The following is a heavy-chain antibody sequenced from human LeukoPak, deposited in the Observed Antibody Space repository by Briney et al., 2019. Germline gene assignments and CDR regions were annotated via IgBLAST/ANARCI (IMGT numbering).Heavy chain of an antibody. V-gene: IGHV3-9*01. J-gene: IGHJ4*02. CDR1: GFTFDDYA. CDR3: AKDLISPRRVGSSEKLDY. CDR2: ISWNSGST. Sequence: PGGSLRLSCAASGFTFDDYAMHWVRQAPGKGLEWVSGISWNSGSTGYADSVKGRFTISRDNAKNSLYLEMNSLRAEDTAMYYCAKDLISPRRVGSSEKLDYWGQGTLVTVSS. D-gene: IGHD1-26*01.